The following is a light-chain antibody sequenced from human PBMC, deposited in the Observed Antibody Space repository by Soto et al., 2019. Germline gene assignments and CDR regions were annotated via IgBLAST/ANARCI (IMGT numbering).Light chain of an antibody. V-gene: IGKV1-5*01. CDR2: DAS. CDR3: EQYNSYWT. Sequence: DIQMTQSPSTLSASVGDRVTITCRASQSISSWLAWYQQKPGKAPKLLIYDASSLESGLPSRFSGSGSGTEFTLTISSLQPDDFATYYCEQYNSYWTFGQGTNVEIK. CDR1: QSISSW. J-gene: IGKJ1*01.